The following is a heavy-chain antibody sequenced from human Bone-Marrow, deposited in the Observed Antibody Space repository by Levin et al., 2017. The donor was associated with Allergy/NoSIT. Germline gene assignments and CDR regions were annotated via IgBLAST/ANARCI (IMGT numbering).Heavy chain of an antibody. Sequence: SETLSLTCTVSGGSISSGGYYWTWIRQRPGKGLEWIGYMYYTGSTYYTPSLKSRVTMSVDTSKNQFSLKLSSVTAADTAVYYCARTLGYCSGDGCYYYFDYWGQGTLVTVSS. CDR1: GGSISSGGYY. D-gene: IGHD2-15*01. CDR3: ARTLGYCSGDGCYYYFDY. J-gene: IGHJ4*02. CDR2: MYYTGST. V-gene: IGHV4-31*03.